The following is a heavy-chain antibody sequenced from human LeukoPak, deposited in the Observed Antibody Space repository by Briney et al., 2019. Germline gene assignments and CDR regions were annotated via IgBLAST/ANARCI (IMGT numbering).Heavy chain of an antibody. CDR1: GFTFSSYG. Sequence: GGSLRLSCAASGFTFSSYGMHWVRQAPGKGLEWVAFIRNDGSNTYYADSVKGRFTISRDISKNMLFLQMNSLRAEDTAVYYCARTAGWSGPDYWGQGTLVTVSS. CDR3: ARTAGWSGPDY. V-gene: IGHV3-30*02. J-gene: IGHJ4*02. D-gene: IGHD3-3*01. CDR2: IRNDGSNT.